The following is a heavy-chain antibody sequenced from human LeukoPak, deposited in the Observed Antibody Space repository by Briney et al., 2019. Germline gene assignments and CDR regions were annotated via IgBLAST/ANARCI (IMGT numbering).Heavy chain of an antibody. CDR1: GGTFSSYA. CDR2: IIPIFGTA. J-gene: IGHJ6*03. V-gene: IGHV1-69*01. CDR3: ARAVYSSGWFDYYYYYMDV. Sequence: SVKVSCKASGGTFSSYAISWVRQAPGQGLEWMGGIIPIFGTANYAQKFQGRVTITADESTSTAYMELSSLRSEDTAVYYCARAVYSSGWFDYYYYYMDVWGKGTTVTISS. D-gene: IGHD6-19*01.